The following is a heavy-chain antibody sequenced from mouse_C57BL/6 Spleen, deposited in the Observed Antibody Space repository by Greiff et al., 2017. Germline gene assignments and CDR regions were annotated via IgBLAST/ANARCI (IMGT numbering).Heavy chain of an antibody. Sequence: EVQLQQSGPGLVKPSQSLSLTCSVTGYSITSGYYWNWIRQFPGNKLEWMGYISYDGSNNYNPSLKNRISITRDTSKNQFFLKLNSVTTEDTATYYCASPIYYYGSFAYWGQGTLVTVSA. CDR3: ASPIYYYGSFAY. V-gene: IGHV3-6*01. CDR1: GYSITSGYY. CDR2: ISYDGSN. D-gene: IGHD1-1*01. J-gene: IGHJ3*01.